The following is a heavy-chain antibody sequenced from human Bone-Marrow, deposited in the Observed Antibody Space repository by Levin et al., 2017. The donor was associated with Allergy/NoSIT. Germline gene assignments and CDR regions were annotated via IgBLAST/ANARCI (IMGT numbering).Heavy chain of an antibody. J-gene: IGHJ4*02. V-gene: IGHV3-23*01. D-gene: IGHD3-10*01. Sequence: GESLKISCAASAFTFSSYAMSWVRQAPGKGLEWVSTIDYSGAYTYYADSVKGRFTISRDNSKNTLYLQVNSLRAEDTAVYYCAKSTDTGDRYYFDYWGQGTLVTVSS. CDR2: IDYSGAYT. CDR3: AKSTDTGDRYYFDY. CDR1: AFTFSSYA.